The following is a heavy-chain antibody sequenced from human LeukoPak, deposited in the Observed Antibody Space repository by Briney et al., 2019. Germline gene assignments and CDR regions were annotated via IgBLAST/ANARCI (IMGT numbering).Heavy chain of an antibody. CDR1: GGSITLYY. CDR2: IYYSGRT. Sequence: SETLSLTCTVSGGSITLYYWSWVPDPPGKGLEGFGYIYYSGRTNCSLSLKSRVTISVDTSKNQFSLKLSSVTAADTAVYYCARTRAVYDAFDIWGQGTMVTVSS. D-gene: IGHD2-8*01. J-gene: IGHJ3*02. CDR3: ARTRAVYDAFDI. V-gene: IGHV4-59*08.